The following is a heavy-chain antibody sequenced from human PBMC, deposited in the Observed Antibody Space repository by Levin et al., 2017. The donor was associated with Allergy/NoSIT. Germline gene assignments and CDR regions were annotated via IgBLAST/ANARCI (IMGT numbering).Heavy chain of an antibody. V-gene: IGHV4-34*01. CDR2: ISHRGFT. Sequence: SQTLSLTCAVYGGSFGGYHWSWIRQPPGKGLEWIGEISHRGFTTYNPSLNSRVTISLDTSRNQFSLKLSSVTAADTAVYYCAVFSFRYGTFDIWGQGTVVTVSS. CDR3: AVFSFRYGTFDI. J-gene: IGHJ3*02. CDR1: GGSFGGYH. D-gene: IGHD4-17*01.